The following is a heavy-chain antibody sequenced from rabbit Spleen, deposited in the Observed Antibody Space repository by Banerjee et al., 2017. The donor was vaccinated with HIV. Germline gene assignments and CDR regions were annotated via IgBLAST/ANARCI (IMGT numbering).Heavy chain of an antibody. D-gene: IGHD6-1*01. Sequence: QEQLVESGGGLVKPGASLTLTCMASGVSFSGSSYMSWVRQAPGKGLEWVGCLNTGSRSKTWYASWARGRFTIPKTSSTTVTLQMTSLTAADTATYFCARARSTYAIHAFDPWGPGTLVTVS. CDR2: LNTGSRSKT. J-gene: IGHJ2*01. CDR3: ARARSTYAIHAFDP. CDR1: GVSFSGSSY. V-gene: IGHV1S45*01.